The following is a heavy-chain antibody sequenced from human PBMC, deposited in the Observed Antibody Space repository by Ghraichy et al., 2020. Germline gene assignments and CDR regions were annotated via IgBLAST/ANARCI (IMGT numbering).Heavy chain of an antibody. CDR2: IYYSGST. Sequence: SQTLSLTCTVSGGSISSYYWSWIRQPPGKGLEWIGYIYYSGSTNYNPSLKSRVTISVDTSKNQFSLRLSSVTPADTAVYYCAGGHRNYYYYYTMDVWGQGTTVTVSS. V-gene: IGHV4-59*01. CDR3: AGGHRNYYYYYTMDV. D-gene: IGHD3-16*01. CDR1: GGSISSYY. J-gene: IGHJ6*02.